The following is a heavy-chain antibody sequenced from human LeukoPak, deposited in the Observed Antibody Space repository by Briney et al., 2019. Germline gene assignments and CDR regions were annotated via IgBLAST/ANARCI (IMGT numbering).Heavy chain of an antibody. Sequence: GGSLRLSCVVSGFTFSNYAMSWVRQAPGRGLEWVSAISGSGGSTYYADSVKGRFTISRDNSKNTLFLQMNSLRAEDAAVYYCAKDLSATAGFNNYYYYMDVWGKGTTVTVSS. J-gene: IGHJ6*03. D-gene: IGHD6-13*01. CDR3: AKDLSATAGFNNYYYYMDV. V-gene: IGHV3-23*01. CDR1: GFTFSNYA. CDR2: ISGSGGST.